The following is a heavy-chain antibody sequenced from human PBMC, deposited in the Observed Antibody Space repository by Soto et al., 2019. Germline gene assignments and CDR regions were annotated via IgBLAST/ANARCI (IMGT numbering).Heavy chain of an antibody. D-gene: IGHD6-19*01. J-gene: IGHJ4*02. Sequence: QVQLQESGPGRVKSSGTLSLTCGVSGDSISSSKWWSWVLQPPGKGLEWIGDIFHTGSTNYNPSLNSRVTISIDKSKIQFALRLSSVTAADTAVYYCAYSTGWYRIDNWGQGSLVTVSS. CDR1: GDSISSSKW. CDR2: IFHTGST. CDR3: AYSTGWYRIDN. V-gene: IGHV4-4*02.